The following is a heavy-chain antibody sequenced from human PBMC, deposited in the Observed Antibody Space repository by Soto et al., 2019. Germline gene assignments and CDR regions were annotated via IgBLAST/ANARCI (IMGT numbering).Heavy chain of an antibody. CDR2: ISYDGSDK. J-gene: IGHJ4*02. CDR1: GFHFTSYG. CDR3: VGGQYYFDY. D-gene: IGHD3-10*01. V-gene: IGHV3-30*03. Sequence: QVQLVESGGGVVQPGRSLRLSCAASGFHFTSYGMHWVSEGPDKGLEWVAIISYDGSDKYYADSVKGRFTISRDNSKNTLYLQMNSLRPEDTALYYCVGGQYYFDYRGQGTLGIVSS.